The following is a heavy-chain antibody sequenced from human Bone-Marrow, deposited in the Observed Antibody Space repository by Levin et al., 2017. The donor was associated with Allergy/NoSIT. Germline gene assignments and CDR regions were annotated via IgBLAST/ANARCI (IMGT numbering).Heavy chain of an antibody. J-gene: IGHJ1*01. V-gene: IGHV3-48*02. CDR3: ARDSNTKGFGTFFKY. D-gene: IGHD2-8*01. CDR2: ISFSGATI. CDR1: NFNFNAYS. Sequence: PGGSLRLSCAASNFNFNAYSLNWVRQAPGKGLEWISYISFSGATIYYADSVKGRFTISRDNSKNMIYLQMDSLRDEDTALYYCARDSNTKGFGTFFKYWGQGTPVIVSS.